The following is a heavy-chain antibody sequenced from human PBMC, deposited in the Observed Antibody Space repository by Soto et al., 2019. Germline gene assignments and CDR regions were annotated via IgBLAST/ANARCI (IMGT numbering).Heavy chain of an antibody. CDR2: INHSGRT. CDR1: GGSFSGYY. J-gene: IGHJ6*02. V-gene: IGHV4-34*01. CDR3: AKGPRCINTSCSNDYYHFGMDV. D-gene: IGHD2-2*01. Sequence: LPQTLSLTCAVNGGSFSGYYWSWIRQPPGGGLEWIGEINHSGRTNLNPSLKSRVSTSVDTSKNPFSLWLSSVTAADTALYYCAKGPRCINTSCSNDYYHFGMDVWGQGTTV.